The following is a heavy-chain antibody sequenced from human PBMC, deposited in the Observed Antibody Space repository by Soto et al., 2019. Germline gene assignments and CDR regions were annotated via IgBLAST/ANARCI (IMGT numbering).Heavy chain of an antibody. CDR1: GYTFTGYY. CDR3: ARDVANLRLPTALSAGMDV. V-gene: IGHV1-2*02. Sequence: ASVKVSCKASGYTFTGYYLHWVRQAPGQGLEWMGWINPGSGDTNYAQNFQDRVTMIRDASISTAYLELSRLRSDDTAVYYCARDVANLRLPTALSAGMDVWVQGTTVTVSS. J-gene: IGHJ6*02. D-gene: IGHD2-2*01. CDR2: INPGSGDT.